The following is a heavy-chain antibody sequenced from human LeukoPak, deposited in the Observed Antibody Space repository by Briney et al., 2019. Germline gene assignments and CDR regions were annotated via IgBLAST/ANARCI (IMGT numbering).Heavy chain of an antibody. D-gene: IGHD3-10*01. J-gene: IGHJ5*02. CDR1: GFTFSNYG. CDR2: ISGSGDST. Sequence: GGSLRLSCAASGFTFSNYGMNWVRQAPGKGLEWVSAISGSGDSTYYADSVKGRFTISRDNSKNTLFLQMSSLRGEDTAVYSCARASPHYYGSGSYYLNPFDPWGQGTLVTVSS. V-gene: IGHV3-23*01. CDR3: ARASPHYYGSGSYYLNPFDP.